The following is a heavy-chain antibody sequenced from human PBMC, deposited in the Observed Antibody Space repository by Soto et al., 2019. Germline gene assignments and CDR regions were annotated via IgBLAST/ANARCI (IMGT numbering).Heavy chain of an antibody. D-gene: IGHD3-10*01. J-gene: IGHJ4*02. CDR2: ISYDGSNE. Sequence: GGSLRLSCAASGFTFSRHTMHWVRQAPGKVLEWVASISYDGSNEYYADSVKGRFTISRDNSKNTVYVQMNSLRAEDTAVYYCARALWFGEFYFDYWGQGTLVTVSS. V-gene: IGHV3-30*04. CDR3: ARALWFGEFYFDY. CDR1: GFTFSRHT.